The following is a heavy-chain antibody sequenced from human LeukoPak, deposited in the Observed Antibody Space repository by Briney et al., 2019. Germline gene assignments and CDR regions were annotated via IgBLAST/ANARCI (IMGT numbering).Heavy chain of an antibody. V-gene: IGHV3-48*03. J-gene: IGHJ4*02. CDR1: GFTFSSYE. D-gene: IGHD3-10*01. CDR2: ISSSGSTI. CDR3: ARDYGSGSYPPGY. Sequence: GGSLRLPCAASGFTFSSYEMNWVRQAPGKGLEWVSYISSSGSTIYYADSVKGRFTISRDNAKNSLYLQMNSLRAEDTAVYYCARDYGSGSYPPGYWGQGTLVTVSS.